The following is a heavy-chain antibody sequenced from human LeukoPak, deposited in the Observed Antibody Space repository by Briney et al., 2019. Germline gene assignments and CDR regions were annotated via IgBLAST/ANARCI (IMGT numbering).Heavy chain of an antibody. V-gene: IGHV4-61*02. Sequence: PSQTLSLTCIVSGGSISSDSYYWSWIRQPAGKGLEWIGRIYTSGSTNYNPSLKSRVTMSVDTSTNQFSLKLSSVTAADTAVYYCAREATSVWNDFYYYYMDVWGKGTTVIVSS. CDR3: AREATSVWNDFYYYYMDV. D-gene: IGHD1-1*01. CDR1: GGSISSDSYY. CDR2: IYTSGST. J-gene: IGHJ6*03.